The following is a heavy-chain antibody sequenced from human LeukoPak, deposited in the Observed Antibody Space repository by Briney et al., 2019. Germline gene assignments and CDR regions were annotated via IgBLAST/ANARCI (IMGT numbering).Heavy chain of an antibody. D-gene: IGHD3-22*01. CDR1: GFTFSSYA. J-gene: IGHJ3*01. CDR2: ISYDGSKK. V-gene: IGHV3-30*04. CDR3: ARDHDSVPPGAFDV. Sequence: GGSLRLSCAASGFTFSSYAMDWVRQAPGKGLEWVSVISYDGSKKNYADSVKGRFTISRDNAKNTLFLQMNSLRAEDTAVYYCARDHDSVPPGAFDVWGQGTMVTVSS.